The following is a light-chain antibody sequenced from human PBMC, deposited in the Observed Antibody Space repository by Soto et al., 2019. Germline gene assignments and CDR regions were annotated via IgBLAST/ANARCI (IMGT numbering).Light chain of an antibody. J-gene: IGKJ5*01. CDR3: QQYGSSPIT. CDR2: GAS. V-gene: IGKV3-20*01. CDR1: QSVSSSY. Sequence: EIVLTQSPGTLSLSPGERATLSCRASQSVSSSYLAWYQQKPGQAPRLLIYGASSRATGIPDSYSGSGSGTDFTLTISRLEPEDFAVDYCQQYGSSPITFGQGTRLEIK.